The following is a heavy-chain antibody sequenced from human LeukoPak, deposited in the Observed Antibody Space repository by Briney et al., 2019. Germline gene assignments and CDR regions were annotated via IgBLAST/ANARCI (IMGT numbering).Heavy chain of an antibody. V-gene: IGHV3-23*01. Sequence: GGSLRLSCAASGFTFSSYAMSWVRQAPGKGLEWVSAISGSGGSTYYADSVKGRFTISRDNSKNTLYLQMNSLRAEDTAVYYCAKPLGILTVIDGFDPWGQGTLVTVSS. CDR3: AKPLGILTVIDGFDP. CDR2: ISGSGGST. CDR1: GFTFSSYA. J-gene: IGHJ5*02. D-gene: IGHD3-9*01.